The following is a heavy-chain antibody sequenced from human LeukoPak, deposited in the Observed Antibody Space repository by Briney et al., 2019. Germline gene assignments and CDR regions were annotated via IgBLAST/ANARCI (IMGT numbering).Heavy chain of an antibody. D-gene: IGHD3-10*01. CDR3: ARVGYYASGPFSYFDY. J-gene: IGHJ4*02. CDR2: ISYDGSNE. Sequence: GGSLRLSCAASGFTFSGYAMHWVRQAPGKGLEWVAVISYDGSNEYYADSVKGRFTISRDNSKKTLYLQMNSLSVEDTAVYYCARVGYYASGPFSYFDYWGQGTLVTVSS. V-gene: IGHV3-30-3*01. CDR1: GFTFSGYA.